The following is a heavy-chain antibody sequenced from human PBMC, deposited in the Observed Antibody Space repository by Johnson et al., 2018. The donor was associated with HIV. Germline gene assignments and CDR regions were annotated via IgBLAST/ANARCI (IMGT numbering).Heavy chain of an antibody. CDR3: ARIGLPYYYGSGSYSHDAFDI. Sequence: QVQLVESGGGVVQPGRSLRLSCAASGFTFSSYAMHWVRQAPAKGLEWVAVISYDGSDKYYADSVKGRFTISRDSSKNTLYLQMNSLRAEDTALYYCARIGLPYYYGSGSYSHDAFDIWGQGTLVTVSS. D-gene: IGHD3-10*01. V-gene: IGHV3-30*04. CDR2: ISYDGSDK. CDR1: GFTFSSYA. J-gene: IGHJ3*02.